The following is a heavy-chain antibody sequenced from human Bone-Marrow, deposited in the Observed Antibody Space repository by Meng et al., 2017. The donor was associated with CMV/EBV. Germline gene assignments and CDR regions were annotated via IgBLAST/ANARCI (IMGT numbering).Heavy chain of an antibody. Sequence: GECLKISCAASGFTFSSYSMNWVRQAPGKGLEWVSSISSSSSYIYYADSVKGRFTISRDNAKNSLYLQMNSLRAEDTAVYYCARNHLGSNYEGYWGQGTLVTVSS. D-gene: IGHD4-11*01. J-gene: IGHJ4*02. CDR1: GFTFSSYS. CDR3: ARNHLGSNYEGY. CDR2: ISSSSSYI. V-gene: IGHV3-21*01.